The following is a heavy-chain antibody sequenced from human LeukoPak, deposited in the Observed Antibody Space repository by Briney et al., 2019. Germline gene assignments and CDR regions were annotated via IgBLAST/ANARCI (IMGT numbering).Heavy chain of an antibody. V-gene: IGHV3-23*01. D-gene: IGHD2-21*02. J-gene: IGHJ4*02. CDR3: AKSDCGGDCHLLDY. Sequence: TGGSLRLSCAASGFTFSTYAMSWVRQAPGKGLEWVSHFGGSGGTIYYADSVRGRFTISRDNSKNTLYLQMNSLRAEDTAVYYCAKSDCGGDCHLLDYWGQGTLVTDSS. CDR1: GFTFSTYA. CDR2: FGGSGGTI.